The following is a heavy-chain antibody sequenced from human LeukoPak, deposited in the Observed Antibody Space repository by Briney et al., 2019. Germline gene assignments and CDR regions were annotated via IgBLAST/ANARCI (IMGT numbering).Heavy chain of an antibody. J-gene: IGHJ3*02. D-gene: IGHD1-1*01. CDR1: GFTFSSYS. V-gene: IGHV3-48*01. CDR2: ISSSSSII. CDR3: ARGKKWKPLGAFDI. Sequence: GGSLRLSCAASGFTFSSYSINWVRQAPGKGLEWVSYISSSSSIIYYADSVKGRFTISRDNAKNSLYLQMNSLRAEDTAVYYCARGKKWKPLGAFDIWGQGTMVTASS.